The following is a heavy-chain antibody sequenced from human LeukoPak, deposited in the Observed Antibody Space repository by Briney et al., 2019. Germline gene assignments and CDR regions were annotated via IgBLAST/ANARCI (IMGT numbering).Heavy chain of an antibody. V-gene: IGHV3-30-3*01. J-gene: IGHJ4*02. CDR1: GFTFSSYA. CDR2: ISNDGSNK. Sequence: GGSLRLSCAASGFTFSSYAMSWVRQAPGKGLEWVTVISNDGSNKYYADSVKGRFTVSRDNSRNTLFLEMNSLRAEDTSVYYCARSGCSSTSCSPEYWGQGTLVSVSS. CDR3: ARSGCSSTSCSPEY. D-gene: IGHD2-2*01.